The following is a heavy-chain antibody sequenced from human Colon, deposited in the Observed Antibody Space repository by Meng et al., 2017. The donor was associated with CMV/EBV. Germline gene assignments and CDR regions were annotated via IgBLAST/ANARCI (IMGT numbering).Heavy chain of an antibody. CDR1: GFTFSSYS. CDR2: ISTASTYI. J-gene: IGHJ3*02. CDR3: ARDPFIKAFDI. Sequence: GGSLRLSCAASGFTFSSYSMNWVRQAPGKGLEWIASISTASTYIYYAESLKGRFTISRDNAKNSLYLQMNSLRAEDTAVYYCARDPFIKAFDIWGQGTMVTVSS. V-gene: IGHV3-21*01.